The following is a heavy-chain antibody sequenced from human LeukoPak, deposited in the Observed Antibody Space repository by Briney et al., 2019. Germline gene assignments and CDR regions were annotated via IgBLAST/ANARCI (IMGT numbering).Heavy chain of an antibody. CDR3: ARLRMVRGVPDY. CDR2: INHSGST. Sequence: SETLSLTRAVYGGSFSGYYWSWIRQPPGKGLEWIGEINHSGSTNYNPSLKSRVTISVDTSKNQFSLKLSSVTAADTAVYYCARLRMVRGVPDYWGQGTLVTVSS. J-gene: IGHJ4*02. CDR1: GGSFSGYY. V-gene: IGHV4-34*01. D-gene: IGHD3-10*01.